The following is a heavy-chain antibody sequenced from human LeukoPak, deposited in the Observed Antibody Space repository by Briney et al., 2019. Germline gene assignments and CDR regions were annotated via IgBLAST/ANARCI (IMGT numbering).Heavy chain of an antibody. Sequence: GGSLRLSCGASGFSFSSFWMSWIRQAPGKGLERVANMNPDGSATYYLDSVKGRFTISRDNAKTSVYLQMNSLRPDDTAVYYCARTLVEVPGHSDLFDFWGQGTLVTVSS. CDR2: MNPDGSAT. V-gene: IGHV3-7*01. D-gene: IGHD2-2*01. CDR1: GFSFSSFW. J-gene: IGHJ4*02. CDR3: ARTLVEVPGHSDLFDF.